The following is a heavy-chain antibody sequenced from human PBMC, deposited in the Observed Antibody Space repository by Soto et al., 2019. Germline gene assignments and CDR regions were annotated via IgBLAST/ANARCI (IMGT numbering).Heavy chain of an antibody. V-gene: IGHV3-30*18. Sequence: QPGGSLRLSCAASGFTFSSYGIHWVRPAPGKGPEWVAVISYDGTYKYYADSLKGRFTISRDTSKNTLYLPMHNLRAEDTAVYQLAKEFYRYGGKWGVEAFDIWGPGTKVTVSS. J-gene: IGHJ3*02. D-gene: IGHD4-17*01. CDR1: GFTFSSYG. CDR3: AKEFYRYGGKWGVEAFDI. CDR2: ISYDGTYK.